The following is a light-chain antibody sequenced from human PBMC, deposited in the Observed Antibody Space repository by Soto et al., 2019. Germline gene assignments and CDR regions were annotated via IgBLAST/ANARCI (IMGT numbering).Light chain of an antibody. V-gene: IGLV2-14*03. CDR1: SRDIGAYDY. Sequence: QSALTQPASVSGSPGQSVTISCTGTSRDIGAYDYVSWYQQHPGGVPKLLIYDVSSRPSGVSSRFSGSKSGNTASLTISGLPADDESHYYCSSFADSSALDYVFGGGTKLTVL. J-gene: IGLJ1*01. CDR2: DVS. CDR3: SSFADSSALDYV.